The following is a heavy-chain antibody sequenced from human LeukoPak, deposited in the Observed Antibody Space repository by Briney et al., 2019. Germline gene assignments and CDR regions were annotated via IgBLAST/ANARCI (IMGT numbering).Heavy chain of an antibody. D-gene: IGHD6-19*01. Sequence: SETLSLTCTVSGGSISSYYWSWIRQPPGKGLEWIGYIYYSGSTNYNPSLKSRVTISVDTSKNQFSLKLSSVTAADTAVYYCARGRYSSGWYSPSFDYWGQGTTVTVSS. CDR3: ARGRYSSGWYSPSFDY. CDR2: IYYSGST. J-gene: IGHJ4*03. V-gene: IGHV4-59*01. CDR1: GGSISSYY.